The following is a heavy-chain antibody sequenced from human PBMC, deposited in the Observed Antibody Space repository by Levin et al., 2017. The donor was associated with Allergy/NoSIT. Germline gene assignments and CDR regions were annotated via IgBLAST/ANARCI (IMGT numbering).Heavy chain of an antibody. CDR3: ARDRIAAAGTFDH. J-gene: IGHJ4*02. CDR2: INPKSGDT. D-gene: IGHD6-13*01. V-gene: IGHV1-2*02. CDR1: GYIFIGYY. Sequence: GESLKISCKASGYIFIGYYVHWVRQAPGQGLEWMGWINPKSGDTNLAQKFQARVTMTRDTSVSTAYMELSRLESDDTAVYYCARDRIAAAGTFDHWGQGALVTVSS.